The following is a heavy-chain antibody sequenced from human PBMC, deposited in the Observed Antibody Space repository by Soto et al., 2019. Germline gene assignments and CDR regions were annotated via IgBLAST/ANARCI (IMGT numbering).Heavy chain of an antibody. Sequence: ETLSLTCTVSGGSISSYYWSWIRQPPGKGLEWIGYIYYSGSTNYNPSLKSRVTISVDTSKNQFSLKLSSVTAADTAVYYCARKGIAVAGTRENWFDPWGQGTLVTVSS. CDR3: ARKGIAVAGTRENWFDP. CDR2: IYYSGST. V-gene: IGHV4-59*01. J-gene: IGHJ5*02. D-gene: IGHD6-19*01. CDR1: GGSISSYY.